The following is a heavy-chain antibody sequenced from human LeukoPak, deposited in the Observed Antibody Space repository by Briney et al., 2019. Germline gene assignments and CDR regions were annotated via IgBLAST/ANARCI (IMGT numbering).Heavy chain of an antibody. D-gene: IGHD5-24*01. CDR3: ARLRRDAFSTFDY. V-gene: IGHV4-61*01. CDR2: IYYSGST. J-gene: IGHJ4*02. CDR1: GGPVSSGSYY. Sequence: PSETLSLTCTVSGGPVSSGSYYWSWIRQPPGKGLEWIGYIYYSGSTNYNPSLKSRVTISVDTSKNQFSLKLSFVTAADTAVYYCARLRRDAFSTFDYWGQGTLVTVSS.